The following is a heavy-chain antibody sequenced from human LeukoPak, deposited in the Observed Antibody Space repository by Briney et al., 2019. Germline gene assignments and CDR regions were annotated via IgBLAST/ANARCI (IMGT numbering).Heavy chain of an antibody. D-gene: IGHD2-2*01. CDR3: ARLNRRKVGDKAVVVPAAHFDY. J-gene: IGHJ4*02. CDR2: INRSGST. Sequence: PSETLSLICAVYGGSFSGYYWSWIRQPPGKGLEWIGEINRSGSTNYNPSLKSRVTISVDTSKNQFSLKLSSVTAADTAVYYCARLNRRKVGDKAVVVPAAHFDYWGQGTLVTVSS. CDR1: GGSFSGYY. V-gene: IGHV4-34*01.